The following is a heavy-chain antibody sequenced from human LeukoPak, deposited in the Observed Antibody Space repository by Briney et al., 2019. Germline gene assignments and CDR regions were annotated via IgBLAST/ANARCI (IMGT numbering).Heavy chain of an antibody. CDR2: IYTSGST. Sequence: SQTLSLTCTVSGGSISSGSYYWSWIRQPAGKGLEWIGRIYTSGSTNYNPSLKSRVTISVDTSKNQFSLKLSSVTAADTAVYYCARGSYCSGGSCYDFDTWGQGTLVTVSS. D-gene: IGHD2-15*01. CDR1: GGSISSGSYY. V-gene: IGHV4-61*02. J-gene: IGHJ4*02. CDR3: ARGSYCSGGSCYDFDT.